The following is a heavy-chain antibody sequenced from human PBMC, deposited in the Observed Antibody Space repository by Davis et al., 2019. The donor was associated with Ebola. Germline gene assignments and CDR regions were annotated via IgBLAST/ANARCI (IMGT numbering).Heavy chain of an antibody. J-gene: IGHJ4*02. V-gene: IGHV1-2*02. Sequence: ASVKVSCKASGYTFIGNYIYWVRQAPGQGLEWMGWINPNSGGTNYAQKFQGRVTMTRDTSISTAYMELSRLRSDDTAVYYCARVSSAARPTEPFDYWGQGTLVTVSS. CDR2: INPNSGGT. CDR3: ARVSSAARPTEPFDY. D-gene: IGHD6-6*01. CDR1: GYTFIGNY.